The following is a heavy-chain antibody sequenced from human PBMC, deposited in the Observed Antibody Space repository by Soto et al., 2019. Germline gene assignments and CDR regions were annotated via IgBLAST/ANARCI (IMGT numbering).Heavy chain of an antibody. D-gene: IGHD1-26*01. J-gene: IGHJ4*02. V-gene: IGHV1-18*01. CDR2: ISTYNVRT. CDR1: GYSFSNYG. CDR3: ARDSGTYSGRFDV. Sequence: QVQLVQSGAEVKKPGASVKVSCNASGYSFSNYGINWVRQAPGQGLEWMGWISTYNVRTKYAQKVRGRVTLTTDTPTSTAYMELGSLISDDAAVYSCARDSGTYSGRFDVWGQGTLVTVSS.